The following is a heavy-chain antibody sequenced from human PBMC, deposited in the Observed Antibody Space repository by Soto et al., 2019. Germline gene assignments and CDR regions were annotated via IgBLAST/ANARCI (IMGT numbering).Heavy chain of an antibody. CDR3: ARVVPGAEAWFGP. CDR2: ISLYSDGT. D-gene: IGHD2-2*01. V-gene: IGHV1-18*01. CDR1: CYTFSKYS. J-gene: IGHJ5*02. Sequence: SVKVCLKTSCYTFSKYSITWVRQAPGQPLEWLGWISLYSDGTNYAQKFQGRVSMTTDTSTTTAYMELRSLRSDDTAVYYCARVVPGAEAWFGPWGQGTLVTVSS.